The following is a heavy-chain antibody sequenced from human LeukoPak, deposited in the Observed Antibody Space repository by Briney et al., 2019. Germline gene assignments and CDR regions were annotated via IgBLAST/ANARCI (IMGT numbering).Heavy chain of an antibody. CDR2: INPNSGGT. Sequence: GASVKVSCKASGYTFTGYYMHWVRQAPGQGLERMGWINPNSGGTNYAQKFQGRVTMTRDTSISTAYMELSRLRSDDTAVYYCARDFCYCSGGSCYLQCWWFDPWGQGTLVTVSS. CDR3: ARDFCYCSGGSCYLQCWWFDP. J-gene: IGHJ5*02. V-gene: IGHV1-2*02. CDR1: GYTFTGYY. D-gene: IGHD2-15*01.